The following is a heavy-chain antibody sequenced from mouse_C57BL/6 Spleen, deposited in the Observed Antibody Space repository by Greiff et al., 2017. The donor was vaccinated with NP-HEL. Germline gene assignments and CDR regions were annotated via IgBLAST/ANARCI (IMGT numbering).Heavy chain of an antibody. D-gene: IGHD2-1*01. Sequence: VKLVESGAELVRPGASVTLSCKASGYTFTDYEMHWVKQTPVHGLEWIGAIDPETGGTAYNQKFKGKAILTADKSSSTAYMELRSLTSEDSAVYYCTRSLPHWYFDVWGTGTTVTVSS. V-gene: IGHV1-15*01. CDR3: TRSLPHWYFDV. J-gene: IGHJ1*03. CDR1: GYTFTDYE. CDR2: IDPETGGT.